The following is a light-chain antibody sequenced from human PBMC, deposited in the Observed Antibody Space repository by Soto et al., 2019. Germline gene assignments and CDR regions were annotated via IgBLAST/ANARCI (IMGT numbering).Light chain of an antibody. J-gene: IGLJ1*01. Sequence: QSALTQPASVSGSPGQSISISCTGTSSDVGGYNYVSWYQQHPGQAPRLMIYEVTNRPSGVSNRFSGSKSGNTASLTISGLQAEDEADYDCSAYTSSSTTYVFGTGTKLTVL. CDR1: SSDVGGYNY. V-gene: IGLV2-14*01. CDR2: EVT. CDR3: SAYTSSSTTYV.